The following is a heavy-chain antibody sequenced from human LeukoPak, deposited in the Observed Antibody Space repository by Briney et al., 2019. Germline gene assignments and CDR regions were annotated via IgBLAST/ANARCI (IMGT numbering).Heavy chain of an antibody. Sequence: SETLSLTCTVSGGSISSSSYYWSWIRQPAGKGLEWIGGIHTSGSTNYNPSLKSRVTMSVDTSKNQFSLKLSSVTAADTAVYYCARNIVVVTATAKPFDYWGQGTLVTVSS. CDR1: GGSISSSSYY. CDR2: IHTSGST. J-gene: IGHJ4*02. V-gene: IGHV4-61*02. CDR3: ARNIVVVTATAKPFDY. D-gene: IGHD2-21*02.